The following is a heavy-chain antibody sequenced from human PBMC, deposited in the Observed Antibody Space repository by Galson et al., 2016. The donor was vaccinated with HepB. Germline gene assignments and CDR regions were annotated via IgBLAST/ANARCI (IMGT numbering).Heavy chain of an antibody. D-gene: IGHD1-7*01. CDR1: GFSLSTRGRG. V-gene: IGHV2-5*02. J-gene: IGHJ6*02. CDR2: IYWDDDK. CDR3: AHRRRTATAYYELDI. Sequence: PALVKPTQTLTLTCTFSGFSLSTRGRGVGWIRQPPGKTLEWLGLIYWDDDKNYSPYLKDRLTITKDTSKNQVVLTMTNMDPVDTATYYCAHRRRTATAYYELDIWGQGTTVIVSS.